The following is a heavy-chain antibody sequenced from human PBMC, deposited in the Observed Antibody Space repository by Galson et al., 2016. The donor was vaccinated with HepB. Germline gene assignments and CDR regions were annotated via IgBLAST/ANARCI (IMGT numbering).Heavy chain of an antibody. CDR1: GFTFSNYG. CDR3: ARDRLGGRPTYYYYYDMDV. CDR2: IWSDGSIK. D-gene: IGHD5-12*01. V-gene: IGHV3-33*01. J-gene: IGHJ6*02. Sequence: SLRLSCAAPGFTFSNYGKHWVRQAPAKGLEWVALIWSDGSIKHNADSVKGRFTISRDTSESTVYLQMNSLRVEDTAVYYCARDRLGGRPTYYYYYDMDVWGQGTTVTVSS.